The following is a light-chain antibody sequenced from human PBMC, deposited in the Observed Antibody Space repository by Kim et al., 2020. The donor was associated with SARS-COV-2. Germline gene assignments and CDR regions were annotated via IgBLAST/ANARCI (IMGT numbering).Light chain of an antibody. CDR3: LQHYDHPRT. J-gene: IGKJ2*01. Sequence: DIQMTQSPSTVSASVGDRVTITCRTSQTIGDDLVWFQEKPGQAPKRLIYAVSTLQSGVPSRFRGSGSGIQFTLTIDNLQAEDFATYYCLQHYDHPRTFGQGTKLEIK. CDR1: QTIGDD. CDR2: AVS. V-gene: IGKV1-17*02.